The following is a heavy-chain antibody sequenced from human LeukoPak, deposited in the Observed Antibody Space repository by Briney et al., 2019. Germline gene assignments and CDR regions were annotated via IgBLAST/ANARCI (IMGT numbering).Heavy chain of an antibody. J-gene: IGHJ4*02. Sequence: GGSLRLSCAASGFTFSSYWMHWVRQAPGKGLVWVSRINSDGSSTSYADSVKGRFTISRDNAKNTLYLQMNSLRAEDTAVYYCARGPEHLYYYDSSGYDYWGQGTLVTVSS. V-gene: IGHV3-74*01. CDR2: INSDGSST. D-gene: IGHD3-22*01. CDR1: GFTFSSYW. CDR3: ARGPEHLYYYDSSGYDY.